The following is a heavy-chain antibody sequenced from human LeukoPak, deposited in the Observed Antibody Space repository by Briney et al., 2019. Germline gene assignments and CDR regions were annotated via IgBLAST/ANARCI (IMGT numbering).Heavy chain of an antibody. CDR1: GGSVGSYGSY. CDR2: LYYSGTA. D-gene: IGHD6-19*01. V-gene: IGHV4-39*02. J-gene: IGHJ4*02. Sequence: SETLSLTCTVSGGSVGSYGSYWGWIRQPPGKGLEWIGRLYYSGTAYYNPSLKSRLTMSADTSKNHFSLKLSSVIAKDPAFYYCGMGGGIAVSHIWGQGTLVTVSS. CDR3: GMGGGIAVSHI.